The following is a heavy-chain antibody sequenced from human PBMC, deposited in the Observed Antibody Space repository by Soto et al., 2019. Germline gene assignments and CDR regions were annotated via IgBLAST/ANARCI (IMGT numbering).Heavy chain of an antibody. CDR1: GDSISNGHW. V-gene: IGHV4-4*02. Sequence: QVQLQESGPGLVKPSGILSLTCAVSGDSISNGHWWGWVRQPPGRGLEWIGEIYNSGTTNYSPSLKSRVAIFVDKSKNLFSLELRSVTAADTAVYYCARAGTWFGDPGGIDYWGQGTLVTVSS. J-gene: IGHJ4*02. CDR3: ARAGTWFGDPGGIDY. CDR2: IYNSGTT. D-gene: IGHD3-10*01.